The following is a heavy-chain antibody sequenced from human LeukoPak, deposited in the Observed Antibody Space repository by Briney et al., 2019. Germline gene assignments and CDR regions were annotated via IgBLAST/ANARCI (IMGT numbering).Heavy chain of an antibody. CDR3: AREGMVRGVISSVLDY. CDR2: IYYSGST. V-gene: IGHV4-31*03. D-gene: IGHD3-10*01. CDR1: GGSISSGGYY. Sequence: PSETLSLTCTVSGGSISSGGYYWSWIRQHPGKGLEWIGYIYYSGSTYYNPSLKSRVTISVDTSKNQFSLKLSSVTAADTAVYYCAREGMVRGVISSVLDYWGQGTLVTVSS. J-gene: IGHJ4*02.